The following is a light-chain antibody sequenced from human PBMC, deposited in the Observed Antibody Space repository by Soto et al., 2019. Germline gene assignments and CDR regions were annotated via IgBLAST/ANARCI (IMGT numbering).Light chain of an antibody. CDR1: QTVTTD. J-gene: IGKJ5*01. V-gene: IGKV3-20*01. CDR3: QQYGSSPIT. CDR2: GAS. Sequence: EIVMTQSPVTLSVSPGERATLSCRASQTVTTDLAWYQQKPGQAPRLVIHGASTRATDFPARFSGSGSGTDFTLTISRLEPEDFAVYYCQQYGSSPITFGQGTRLEIK.